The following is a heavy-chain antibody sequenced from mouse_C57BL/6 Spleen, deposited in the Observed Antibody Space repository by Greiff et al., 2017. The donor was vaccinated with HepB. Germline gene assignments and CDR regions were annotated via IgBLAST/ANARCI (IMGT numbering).Heavy chain of an antibody. CDR2: IDPETGGT. CDR3: TVSAMDY. J-gene: IGHJ4*01. D-gene: IGHD6-2*01. V-gene: IGHV1-15*01. Sequence: VQLQESGAELVRPGASVTLSCKASGYKFTNYEMHWVKQTPVHGLEWIGAIDPETGGTAYNQKFKGKAILTADKSSSTAYMELRSLTSEDSAVYYCTVSAMDYWGQGTSVTVSS. CDR1: GYKFTNYE.